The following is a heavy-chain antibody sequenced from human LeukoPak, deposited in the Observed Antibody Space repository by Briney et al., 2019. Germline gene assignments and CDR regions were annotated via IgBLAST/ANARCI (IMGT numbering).Heavy chain of an antibody. V-gene: IGHV4-39*01. Sequence: SETLSLTCSVSRASFNGSDYRWGWVRQPPGQALEWIGTIYYSGTTYYNPSLTSRVTISADTTKMPFYLKLTSAAAADTAVYYCAESSGHLGDDVFDCWGRGTLVTVSS. D-gene: IGHD3-22*01. CDR3: AESSGHLGDDVFDC. CDR2: IYYSGTT. J-gene: IGHJ3*01. CDR1: RASFNGSDYR.